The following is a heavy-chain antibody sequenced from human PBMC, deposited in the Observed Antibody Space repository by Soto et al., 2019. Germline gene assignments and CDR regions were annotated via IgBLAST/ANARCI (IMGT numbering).Heavy chain of an antibody. Sequence: VQLAESGGASVQPGGSLRLSCEPSGFTFRSYWMHWVRQAPGKGLVWVARIDNDGTGSIYADSVRGRFTISRDNAYNTVYLHMSSLRADDTAVYYCSRGGFHHGFDVWGQGTMVTVSS. CDR1: GFTFRSYW. CDR2: IDNDGTGS. V-gene: IGHV3-74*01. CDR3: SRGGFHHGFDV. D-gene: IGHD2-15*01. J-gene: IGHJ3*01.